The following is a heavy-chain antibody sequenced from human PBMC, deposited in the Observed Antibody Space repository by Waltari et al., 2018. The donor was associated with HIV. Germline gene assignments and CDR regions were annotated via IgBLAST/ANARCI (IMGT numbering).Heavy chain of an antibody. D-gene: IGHD6-13*01. CDR3: ARKYSSSWGAPFDY. J-gene: IGHJ4*02. CDR1: GFPLSRYG. Sequence: QVQRVESGGGVVQPGRCLRLSCAPSGFPLSRYGMHWVRQAPGKGVEWVTVIGYDGSKKYYADSVKGRFTISRDNSKNTLYLQMNSRRIEDTAVYYCARKYSSSWGAPFDYWGQGTLVTVSS. CDR2: IGYDGSKK. V-gene: IGHV3-33*01.